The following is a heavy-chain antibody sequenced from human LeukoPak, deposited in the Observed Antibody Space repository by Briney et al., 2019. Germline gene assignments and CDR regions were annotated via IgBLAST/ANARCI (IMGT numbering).Heavy chain of an antibody. CDR3: AHGAMYQLDY. D-gene: IGHD2-2*01. J-gene: IGHJ4*02. V-gene: IGHV3-23*01. Sequence: PGGSLRLSCAASGFTFSSYAMSWVRQAPGKGLEWVSGISGSGGSTDYADSVKGRFTISRDNSKNTLYLQMNSLRAEDTAVYYCAHGAMYQLDYWGQGTLVTVSS. CDR2: ISGSGGST. CDR1: GFTFSSYA.